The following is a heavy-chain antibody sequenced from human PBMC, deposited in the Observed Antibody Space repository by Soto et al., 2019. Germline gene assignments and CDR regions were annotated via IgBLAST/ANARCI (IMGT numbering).Heavy chain of an antibody. Sequence: GGSLRLSCAASGFTFSSYAMSWVRQAPGKGLEWVSAISGSGGSTYYADSVKGRFTISRDNSKNTLYLQMNSLRAEDTAVYYCAKGVKATIVLMVYAQSYTGYYMDVWGKGTTVTVSS. CDR2: ISGSGGST. CDR1: GFTFSSYA. J-gene: IGHJ6*03. D-gene: IGHD2-8*01. CDR3: AKGVKATIVLMVYAQSYTGYYMDV. V-gene: IGHV3-23*01.